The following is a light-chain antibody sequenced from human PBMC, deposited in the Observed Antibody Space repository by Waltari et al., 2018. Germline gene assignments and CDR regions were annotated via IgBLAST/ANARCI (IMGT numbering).Light chain of an antibody. CDR2: GSS. J-gene: IGLJ1*01. Sequence: QSVLTQPPSVSGAPGQRVTISCIGPNSNIGAFPVPWYQKSPGAAPKLLIYGSSNRPAGVPDRFSGSKSDTSASLVITGLQVEDEGDFYCQSYDNILHGCVFGTGTKVIV. V-gene: IGLV1-40*02. CDR3: QSYDNILHGCV. CDR1: NSNIGAFP.